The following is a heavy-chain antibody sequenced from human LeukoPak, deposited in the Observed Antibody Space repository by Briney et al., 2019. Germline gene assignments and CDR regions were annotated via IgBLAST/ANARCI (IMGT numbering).Heavy chain of an antibody. D-gene: IGHD2-15*01. J-gene: IGHJ5*02. CDR2: IYYSGST. V-gene: IGHV4-59*01. CDR1: GGSISSYY. CDR3: ARAHDCSGGSCYSAWFDP. Sequence: PSETLSLTCTVSGGSISSYYWSWIRQPPGKGLEWIGYIYYSGSTNYNPSLKSRVTISVDTSKNQFSLKLSPVTAADAAVYYCARAHDCSGGSCYSAWFDPWGQGTLVTVSS.